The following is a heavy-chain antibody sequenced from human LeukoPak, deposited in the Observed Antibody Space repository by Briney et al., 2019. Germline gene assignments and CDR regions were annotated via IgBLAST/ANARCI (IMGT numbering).Heavy chain of an antibody. J-gene: IGHJ3*02. CDR3: ARDAYDFWSGYPPQADAFDI. V-gene: IGHV3-23*01. D-gene: IGHD3-3*01. Sequence: GGSLRLSCAASGFTFSSYAMSWVRQAPGKGLEWVSAISGSGGSTYYADSVKGRFTISRDNAKNSLYLQMNSLRAEDTAVYYCARDAYDFWSGYPPQADAFDIWGQGTMVTVSS. CDR1: GFTFSSYA. CDR2: ISGSGGST.